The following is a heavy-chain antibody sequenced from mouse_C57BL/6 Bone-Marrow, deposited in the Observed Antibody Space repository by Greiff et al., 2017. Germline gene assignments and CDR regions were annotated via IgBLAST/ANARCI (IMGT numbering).Heavy chain of an antibody. CDR3: AYHGSAY. CDR2: IHPNSGST. CDR1: GYTFTSYW. J-gene: IGHJ3*01. Sequence: QVQLQQPGAELVKPGASVKLSCKASGYTFTSYWMHWVKQRPGKGLEWIGMIHPNSGSTNYNEKVKSKATLTVDKSSSTAYMQLSSRTSEDTAVYYCAYHGSAYWGQGTLVTVSA. V-gene: IGHV1-64*01.